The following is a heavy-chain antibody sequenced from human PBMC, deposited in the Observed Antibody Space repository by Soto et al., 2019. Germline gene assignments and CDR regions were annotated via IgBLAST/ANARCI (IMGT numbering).Heavy chain of an antibody. J-gene: IGHJ5*02. V-gene: IGHV3-30*03. CDR2: ISHSGSNK. D-gene: IGHD6-19*01. CDR3: VSERWRDSGWYTWFGP. CDR1: GFTFHSYG. Sequence: QVQLVESGGGVVQPGTSPRLSCTASGFTFHSYGMHWVRQAPGKGLEWVAVISHSGSNKHYGDSVKGRFTISSDNYKNTLYLKINTLRAADTALYYCVSERWRDSGWYTWFGPWGQGTLFTVSS.